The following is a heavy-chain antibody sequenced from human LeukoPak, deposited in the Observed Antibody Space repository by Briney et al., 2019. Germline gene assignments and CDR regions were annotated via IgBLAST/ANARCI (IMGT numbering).Heavy chain of an antibody. Sequence: PSETLSLTCTVSGGSIGNTDYYWGWVRQPPGKGLEWIGTVYYNGATQYNPSLKSRVTISVDTSKNQISLKLSSVTAADTAVYYCARGYYDSSGYFYFDYWGQGTLVTVSS. J-gene: IGHJ4*02. CDR1: GGSIGNTDYY. CDR3: ARGYYDSSGYFYFDY. D-gene: IGHD3-22*01. V-gene: IGHV4-39*01. CDR2: VYYNGAT.